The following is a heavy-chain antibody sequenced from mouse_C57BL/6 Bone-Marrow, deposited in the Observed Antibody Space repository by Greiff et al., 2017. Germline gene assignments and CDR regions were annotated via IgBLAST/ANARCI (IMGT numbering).Heavy chain of an antibody. Sequence: EVKLVESGGGLVKPGGSLKLSCAASGFTFSAYGMHWVRQAPEKGLEWVAYISRGNSTIYYADTVKGRFTISRDNAKNSLFLQMPSLRSEDTDMYYCATGYYAMDYWGQGTSVTVSS. D-gene: IGHD4-1*01. CDR2: ISRGNSTI. CDR3: ATGYYAMDY. J-gene: IGHJ4*01. CDR1: GFTFSAYG. V-gene: IGHV5-17*01.